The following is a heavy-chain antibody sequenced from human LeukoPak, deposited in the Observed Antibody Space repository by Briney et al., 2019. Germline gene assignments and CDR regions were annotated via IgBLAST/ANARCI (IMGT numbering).Heavy chain of an antibody. D-gene: IGHD1-26*01. Sequence: SVKVSCKASGGTFSSYAISWVRQAPGQGLEWMGRIIPILGIANYAQKFQGRVTITADKSTSTAYMELNSLRAEDTAVYYCAKDQRPTEWGATEYYFDYWGQGTLVTVSS. CDR3: AKDQRPTEWGATEYYFDY. CDR2: IIPILGIA. J-gene: IGHJ4*02. CDR1: GGTFSSYA. V-gene: IGHV1-69*04.